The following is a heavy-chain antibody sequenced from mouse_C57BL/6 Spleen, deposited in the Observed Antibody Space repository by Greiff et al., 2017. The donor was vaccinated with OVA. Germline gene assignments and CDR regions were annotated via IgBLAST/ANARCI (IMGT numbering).Heavy chain of an antibody. CDR1: GFTFSDYY. CDR2: ISNGGGST. Sequence: EVQGVESGGGLVQPGGSLKLSCAASGFTFSDYYMYWVRQTPEQRLEWVAYISNGGGSTYYPDTVKGRFTISRDNAKNTLYLQMSRLKSEDTAMYYCARHDYDGGFAYWGQGTLVTVSA. V-gene: IGHV5-12*01. J-gene: IGHJ3*01. CDR3: ARHDYDGGFAY. D-gene: IGHD2-4*01.